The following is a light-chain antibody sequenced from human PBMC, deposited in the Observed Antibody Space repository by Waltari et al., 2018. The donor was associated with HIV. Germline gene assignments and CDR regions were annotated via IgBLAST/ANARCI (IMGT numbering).Light chain of an antibody. CDR3: CSYAGSYTFGV. CDR2: DVS. J-gene: IGLJ2*01. CDR1: SSDVGAYTS. V-gene: IGLV2-11*01. Sequence: QSALTQPRSVSGSPGQSVTISCTGTSSDVGAYTSVSWYQLHPGNAPKRMIYDVSKRPSGVPDSFSGAKSGNTASLTISGLQAEEEADYYCCSYAGSYTFGVFGGGTKLTVL.